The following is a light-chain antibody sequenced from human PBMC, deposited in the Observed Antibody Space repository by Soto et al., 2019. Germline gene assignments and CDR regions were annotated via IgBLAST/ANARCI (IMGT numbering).Light chain of an antibody. CDR3: CSYAGSYTLV. V-gene: IGLV2-11*01. J-gene: IGLJ3*02. CDR2: DVT. CDR1: SSDVGGYNY. Sequence: QSVLTRPRSVSGSPGQSVTISCTGTSSDVGGYNYVSWYQQQPGKAPKLMIYDVTKRPSGVPDRLSGSKSGNTASLTISGLQTEDEADYYCCSYAGSYTLVFGGGTKVTVL.